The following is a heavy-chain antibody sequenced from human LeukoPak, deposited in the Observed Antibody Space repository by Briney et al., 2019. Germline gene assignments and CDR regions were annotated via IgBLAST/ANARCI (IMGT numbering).Heavy chain of an antibody. V-gene: IGHV3-64*04. Sequence: SGGSLRLSCSASGFTFSSYAMHWVRQAPGKGLEYVSAISSNGGSTYYADSVKGRFTISRDKSKNTLYLQMNSLRAEDTAVYYCAREERGWYYFDYWGQGTLVTVSS. CDR1: GFTFSSYA. CDR2: ISSNGGST. D-gene: IGHD6-19*01. J-gene: IGHJ4*02. CDR3: AREERGWYYFDY.